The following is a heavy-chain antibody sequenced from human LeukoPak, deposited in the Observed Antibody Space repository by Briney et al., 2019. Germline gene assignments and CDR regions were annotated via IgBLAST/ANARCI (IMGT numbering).Heavy chain of an antibody. Sequence: SQTLSLTCAISGDSVSRKTGSWNWIRQSPSRGLEWLGRTYYRSQWYNDSTVSMRSRVTINPDTSKNQFSLQLTSVTPEDTAVYYCASQENLQALTFDIWGQGTVVTVSS. CDR3: ASQENLQALTFDI. V-gene: IGHV6-1*01. CDR2: TYYRSQWYN. CDR1: GDSVSRKTGS. J-gene: IGHJ3*02.